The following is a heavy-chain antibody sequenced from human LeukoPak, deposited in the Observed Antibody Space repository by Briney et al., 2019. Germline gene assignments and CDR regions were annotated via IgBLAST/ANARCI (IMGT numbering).Heavy chain of an antibody. D-gene: IGHD2-2*01. V-gene: IGHV3-23*01. CDR2: ISDSGGST. J-gene: IGHJ4*02. Sequence: PGGSLRLSCAASGFTFRSFAMSWVRQAPGKGLEWVSGISDSGGSTYYADSVKGRFTISRDNSKNTLYLQMNSLRAEDTAVYHCAKGGRYQPPDYWGQGILVTVSS. CDR1: GFTFRSFA. CDR3: AKGGRYQPPDY.